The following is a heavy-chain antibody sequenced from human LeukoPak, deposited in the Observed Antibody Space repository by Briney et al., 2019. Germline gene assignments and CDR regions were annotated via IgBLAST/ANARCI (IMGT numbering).Heavy chain of an antibody. J-gene: IGHJ6*02. CDR3: ATYTNWVAGDV. CDR1: GCTFSESW. CDR2: IKEDGSEK. D-gene: IGHD1-1*01. V-gene: IGHV3-7*01. Sequence: GGPLRLSCPASGCTFSESWMSWVPQAPWKGPEWVDGIKEDGSEKEHVDSVKGRFTISRDNAKNSLYLQMNSLGAEDTAVYYCATYTNWVAGDVWGQGTTVYVSS.